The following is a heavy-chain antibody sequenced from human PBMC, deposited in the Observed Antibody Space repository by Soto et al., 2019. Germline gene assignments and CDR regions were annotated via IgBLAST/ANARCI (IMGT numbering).Heavy chain of an antibody. Sequence: SETLSLTCTVSGGSISSSSYYWGWIRQPPGKGLEWIGSIYYSGSTYYNPSLKSRVTISVDTSKNQFSLKLSSVTAADTAVYYCARGITIFGVVKTFDYLGQGTLVTVSS. CDR1: GGSISSSSYY. V-gene: IGHV4-39*01. CDR3: ARGITIFGVVKTFDY. D-gene: IGHD3-3*01. CDR2: IYYSGST. J-gene: IGHJ4*02.